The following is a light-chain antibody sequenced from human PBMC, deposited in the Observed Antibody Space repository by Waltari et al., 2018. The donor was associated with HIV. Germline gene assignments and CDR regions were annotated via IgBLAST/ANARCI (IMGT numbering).Light chain of an antibody. J-gene: IGKJ2*01. CDR3: HQSSSLPHT. Sequence: EIVLTQSPDVQSVTPKEKVTITCRASQSIGSNLHWYQQKPDQSPKLLIKYGSRSFSGVPSRFSGSGSGTDFTLTISRLEAEDAATYYCHQSSSLPHTFGQGTKLEIK. V-gene: IGKV6-21*01. CDR2: YGS. CDR1: QSIGSN.